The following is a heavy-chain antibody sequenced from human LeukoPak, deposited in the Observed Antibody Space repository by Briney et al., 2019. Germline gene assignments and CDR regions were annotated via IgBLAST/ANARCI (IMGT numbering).Heavy chain of an antibody. D-gene: IGHD3-22*01. CDR1: GGSISSYY. Sequence: PSETLSLTCTVSGGSISSYYWSWIRQPPGKGLEWIGYIHYRGSTNYNPSLKSRVTISVDTSKNQFSLKLSSVTAADTAVYYCAREGVDPYYYDSSGYYLFDYWGQGTLVTVSS. CDR2: IHYRGST. J-gene: IGHJ4*02. CDR3: AREGVDPYYYDSSGYYLFDY. V-gene: IGHV4-59*01.